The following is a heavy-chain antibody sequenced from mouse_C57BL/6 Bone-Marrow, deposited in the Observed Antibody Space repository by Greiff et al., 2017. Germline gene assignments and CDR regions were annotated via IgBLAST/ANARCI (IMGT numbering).Heavy chain of an antibody. CDR3: ARWGSNYVDWYFDV. CDR1: GYTFTSYG. Sequence: QVQLQQSGAELARPGASVKLSCKASGYTFTSYGISWVKQRTGQGLEWIGEIYPRSGNTYYNEKFQGKASLTADKSSSTAYMELRSLTSEDSAVFFFARWGSNYVDWYFDVWGTGTTVTVSS. D-gene: IGHD2-5*01. CDR2: IYPRSGNT. V-gene: IGHV1-81*01. J-gene: IGHJ1*03.